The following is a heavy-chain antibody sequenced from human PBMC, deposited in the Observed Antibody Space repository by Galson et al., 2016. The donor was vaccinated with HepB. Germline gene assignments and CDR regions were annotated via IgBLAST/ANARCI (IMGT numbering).Heavy chain of an antibody. D-gene: IGHD6-19*01. CDR2: VNVASGRT. CDR3: ARDSGDWSLPSGLYGMDV. Sequence: SVKVSCKASGYTFSSHYMHWVRQAPGQGLEWMGAVNVASGRTNYAHKFQGRVSMTRNTSTSTVYMELSSLRTEDTALYYCARDSGDWSLPSGLYGMDVWGQGTTVSVSS. CDR1: GYTFSSHY. V-gene: IGHV1-46*01. J-gene: IGHJ6*02.